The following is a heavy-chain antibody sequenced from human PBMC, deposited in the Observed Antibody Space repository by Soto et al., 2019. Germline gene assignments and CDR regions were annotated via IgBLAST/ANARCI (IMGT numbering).Heavy chain of an antibody. Sequence: EVQLVESGGALVQPGGSLRLSCAASGFIISNDYMSWVRQAPGRGLEWVSVTYSGADATSYADSVKGRFTVSRDNSKNTVFLQMNSLRVEDTAMYYCARHDYIDPWGQGTLVTVSS. CDR3: ARHDYIDP. D-gene: IGHD4-4*01. CDR1: GFIISNDY. CDR2: TYSGADAT. J-gene: IGHJ5*02. V-gene: IGHV3-66*04.